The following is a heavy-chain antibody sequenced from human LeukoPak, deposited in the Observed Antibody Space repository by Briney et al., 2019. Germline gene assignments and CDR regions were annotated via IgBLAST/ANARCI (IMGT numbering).Heavy chain of an antibody. D-gene: IGHD4-23*01. V-gene: IGHV1-69*13. J-gene: IGHJ6*02. CDR2: IIPIFGTA. Sequence: SVKVSCKASGGTFSIYAISWVRQAPGQGLEWMGGIIPIFGTANYAQKFQGRVTITADESTSTAYMELSSLRSEDTAVYCCARDDYGGNYYYYGMDVWGQGTTVTVSS. CDR3: ARDDYGGNYYYYGMDV. CDR1: GGTFSIYA.